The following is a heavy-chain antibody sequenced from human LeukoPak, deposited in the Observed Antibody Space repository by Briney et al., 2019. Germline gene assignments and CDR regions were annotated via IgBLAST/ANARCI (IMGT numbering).Heavy chain of an antibody. J-gene: IGHJ4*02. D-gene: IGHD3-10*01. V-gene: IGHV4-59*01. Sequence: SETLSLTCTVSGGSISSYYWSWIRQPAGKGLEWIGYIYYSGSTNYNPSLKSRVTISVDTSKNQFSLKLSSVTAADTAVYYCARADITYYYGSAPYYFDYWGQGTLVTVSS. CDR1: GGSISSYY. CDR3: ARADITYYYGSAPYYFDY. CDR2: IYYSGST.